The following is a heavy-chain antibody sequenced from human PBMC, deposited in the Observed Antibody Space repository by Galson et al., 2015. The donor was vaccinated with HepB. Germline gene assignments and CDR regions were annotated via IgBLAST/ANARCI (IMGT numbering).Heavy chain of an antibody. CDR2: IYPGDSDT. J-gene: IGHJ4*02. D-gene: IGHD6-19*01. CDR1: GYTFTTYW. CDR3: ARQGFVSSGWTTFDY. V-gene: IGHV5-51*01. Sequence: QSGAEVKRPGESLTISCQGSGYTFTTYWIGWVRQMPGKGLEWMGVIYPGDSDTRYSPSFQGQATISADKSISTAYLQWSSLKASDTAIYYCARQGFVSSGWTTFDYWGRGTLVTVSS.